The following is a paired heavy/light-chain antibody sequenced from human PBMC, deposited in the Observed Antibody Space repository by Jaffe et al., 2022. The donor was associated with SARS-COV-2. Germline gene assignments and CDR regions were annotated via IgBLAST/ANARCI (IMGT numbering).Heavy chain of an antibody. CDR1: GFSLSTSGVG. CDR2: IYWDDDK. Sequence: QITLKESGPTLVKPTQTLTLTCTFSGFSLSTSGVGVGWIRQPPGKALEWLGIIYWDDDKRYSPSLKSRLTITKDTSKNQVVLTMTNMDPVDTATYYCAHRPWYGSNWEYNFDYWGQGTLVTVSS. V-gene: IGHV2-5*02. CDR3: AHRPWYGSNWEYNFDY. J-gene: IGHJ4*02. D-gene: IGHD6-13*01.
Light chain of an antibody. CDR2: GNN. CDR3: QSYDSSLSGYV. V-gene: IGLV1-40*01. J-gene: IGLJ1*01. CDR1: SSNIGAGYD. Sequence: QSVLTQPPSVSGAPGQRVTISCTGSSSNIGAGYDVHWYQQFPGTAPKLFIYGNNNRPSGVPDRFSGSRSGTSASLAITGLQAEDEADYHCQSYDSSLSGYVFGTGTKVTVL.